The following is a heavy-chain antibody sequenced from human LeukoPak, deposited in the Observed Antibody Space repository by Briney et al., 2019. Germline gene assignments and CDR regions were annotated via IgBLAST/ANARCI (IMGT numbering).Heavy chain of an antibody. CDR3: ATYSSGWTFDY. Sequence: GGSLRLSCAASGFTFSSYAMTWVRQAPGKGLEWVSSIGGSGAITYYADSVKGRFTISRDNAKNSLYLQMNSLRAEDTAVYYCATYSSGWTFDYWGQGTLVTVSS. CDR2: IGGSGAIT. J-gene: IGHJ4*02. D-gene: IGHD6-19*01. V-gene: IGHV3-23*01. CDR1: GFTFSSYA.